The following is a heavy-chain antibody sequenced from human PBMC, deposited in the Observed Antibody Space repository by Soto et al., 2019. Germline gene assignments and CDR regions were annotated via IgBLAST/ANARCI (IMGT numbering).Heavy chain of an antibody. D-gene: IGHD4-17*01. V-gene: IGHV1-18*01. CDR2: ISTYNGNT. Sequence: ASVKVSCKASGYTFTTYDISWVRQAPGQGLEWMGRISTYNGNTNYPQSLQGRLTMTTDTSTTTAYMELRSLRSDDTAVYYCARGDYDFDYWGQGTLVTVSS. CDR1: GYTFTTYD. J-gene: IGHJ4*02. CDR3: ARGDYDFDY.